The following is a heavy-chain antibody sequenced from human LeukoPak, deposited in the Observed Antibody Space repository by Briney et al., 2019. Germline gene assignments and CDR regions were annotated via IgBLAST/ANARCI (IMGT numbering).Heavy chain of an antibody. CDR2: ISSSGSTT. D-gene: IGHD6-13*01. Sequence: GGSLRLSCAASGFTFSSYEMNWVRQAPGKGLEWVSYISSSGSTTYYADSVRGRFTISRDNAKNSLYLQMNSLRAEDTAVYYCAKIASSSSQPYWGQGTLVSVSS. J-gene: IGHJ4*02. CDR3: AKIASSSSQPY. CDR1: GFTFSSYE. V-gene: IGHV3-48*03.